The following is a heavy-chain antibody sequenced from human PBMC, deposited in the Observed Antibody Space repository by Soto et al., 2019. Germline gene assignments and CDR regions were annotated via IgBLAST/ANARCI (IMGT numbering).Heavy chain of an antibody. V-gene: IGHV5-51*01. D-gene: IGHD3-22*01. CDR3: ARPQGGITMRGRDAFDI. CDR2: IYPGDLDT. J-gene: IGHJ3*02. Sequence: PGESLKISCQGSGYSFTNYWIGWVRQMPGKGLEWMAIIYPGDLDTRYSPSFEGQVTISADKSISVVYLQWSSLTASDTAMYYCARPQGGITMRGRDAFDIWGQGTMVTVSS. CDR1: GYSFTNYW.